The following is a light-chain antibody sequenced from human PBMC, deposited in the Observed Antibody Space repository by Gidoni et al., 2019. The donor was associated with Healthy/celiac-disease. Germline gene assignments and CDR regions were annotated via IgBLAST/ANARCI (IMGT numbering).Light chain of an antibody. J-gene: IGKJ1*01. CDR2: GAS. CDR3: QQYGSSSWT. V-gene: IGKV3-20*01. Sequence: VFTQSPGTLSLSPGERATLSCRASQSVSSSYLAWYQQKPGQAPRLLIYGASSRATGIPDRFSGSGSGTDFTLTISRLEPEDFAVYYCQQYGSSSWTFGQGTKVEIK. CDR1: QSVSSSY.